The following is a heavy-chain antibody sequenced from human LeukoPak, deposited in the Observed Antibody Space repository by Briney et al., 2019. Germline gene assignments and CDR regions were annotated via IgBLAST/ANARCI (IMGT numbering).Heavy chain of an antibody. CDR1: GGSISGYY. Sequence: SETLSLTCTVSGGSISGYYWSWIRQPPGKGLEWIGYIYYSGSTNYNPSLKSRVTLSVDTSQNQFSLKLSSVTAADTAVYYCAGGGYSYGFDNFDFWGQGTLVTVSS. J-gene: IGHJ4*02. V-gene: IGHV4-59*01. CDR2: IYYSGST. D-gene: IGHD5-18*01. CDR3: AGGGYSYGFDNFDF.